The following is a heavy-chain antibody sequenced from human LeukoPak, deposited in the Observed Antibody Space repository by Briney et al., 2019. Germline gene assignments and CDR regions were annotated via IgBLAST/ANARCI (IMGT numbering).Heavy chain of an antibody. CDR3: ASSYYDFWSGYYRF. D-gene: IGHD3-3*01. CDR2: IYHSGST. J-gene: IGHJ3*01. V-gene: IGHV4-30-2*01. CDR1: GGSISSGGYY. Sequence: PSETLSLTCTVSGGSISSGGYYWSWIRQPPGKGLEWIGYIYHSGSTYYNPSLKSRVTISVDRSKNQFSLKLSSVTAADTAVYYCASSYYDFWSGYYRFWGQGTMVTVSS.